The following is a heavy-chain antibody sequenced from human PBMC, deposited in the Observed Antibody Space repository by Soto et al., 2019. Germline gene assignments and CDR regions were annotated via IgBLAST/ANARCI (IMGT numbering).Heavy chain of an antibody. J-gene: IGHJ4*02. CDR3: ARSSSGGYDY. CDR2: ISSNGGST. D-gene: IGHD6-19*01. V-gene: IGHV3-64*02. Sequence: PGGSLRLSCAASGFTFSSYAIHWVRQAPGKGLEYVSAISSNGGSTYYADSVKGRFTISRDNSKNTLYLQMGSLRAEDMAVYYCARSSSGGYDYWGQGTLVTVPS. CDR1: GFTFSSYA.